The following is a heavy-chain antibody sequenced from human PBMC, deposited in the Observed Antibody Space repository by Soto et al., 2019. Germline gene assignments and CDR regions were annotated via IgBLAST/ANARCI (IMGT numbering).Heavy chain of an antibody. CDR1: GRSINGYY. V-gene: IGHV4-59*01. Sequence: SETLYLTCTVSGRSINGYYWSWIRQPPGKGLEWIGYISKSGSTNYNPALKSRVTISVDTSKNQFSLKLSSVTAADTAVYYCARDWGGGTFDYWGQGTLVTVS. CDR2: ISKSGST. J-gene: IGHJ4*02. D-gene: IGHD3-16*01. CDR3: ARDWGGGTFDY.